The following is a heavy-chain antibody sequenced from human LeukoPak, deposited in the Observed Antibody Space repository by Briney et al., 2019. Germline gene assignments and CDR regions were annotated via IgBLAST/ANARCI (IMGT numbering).Heavy chain of an antibody. CDR1: GYTFTSYD. Sequence: GASVKVSCKASGYTFTSYDINWVRQATGQGLEWMGWMNPNSGNTGYAQKFQGRVTMTRNTSISTAYMELSSLRSEDTAVYYCARGAVVVAAAYGMDVWGQGTTVTVSS. CDR3: ARGAVVVAAAYGMDV. V-gene: IGHV1-8*01. CDR2: MNPNSGNT. J-gene: IGHJ6*02. D-gene: IGHD2-15*01.